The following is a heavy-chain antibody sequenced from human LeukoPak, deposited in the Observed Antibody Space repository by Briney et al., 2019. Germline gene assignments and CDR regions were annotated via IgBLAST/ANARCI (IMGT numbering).Heavy chain of an antibody. CDR1: GFSLSTSGMC. V-gene: IGHV2-70*01. D-gene: IGHD2-2*01. CDR2: IDWDDDK. CDR3: ARTQGAIVVVPAAVANYYYYMDV. J-gene: IGHJ6*03. Sequence: SGPTLVNPTQTLTLTCTFSGFSLSTSGMCVSWIRQPPGKALEWLALIDWDDDKYYSTSLKTRLTISKDTSKNQVVLTMTNMDPVDTATYYCARTQGAIVVVPAAVANYYYYMDVWGKGTTVTISS.